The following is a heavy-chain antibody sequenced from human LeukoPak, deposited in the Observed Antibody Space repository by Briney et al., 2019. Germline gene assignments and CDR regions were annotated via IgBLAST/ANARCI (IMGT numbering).Heavy chain of an antibody. CDR3: ARDPGRGLRWSHFDY. CDR2: INHSGST. V-gene: IGHV4-34*01. D-gene: IGHD4-23*01. Sequence: PSETLSLTCAVYGGSFSGYYWSWIRQPLGKGLEWIGEINHSGSTNYNPSLKSRVTISVDTSKNQFSLKLSSVTAADTAVYYCARDPGRGLRWSHFDYWGQGTLVTVSS. CDR1: GGSFSGYY. J-gene: IGHJ4*02.